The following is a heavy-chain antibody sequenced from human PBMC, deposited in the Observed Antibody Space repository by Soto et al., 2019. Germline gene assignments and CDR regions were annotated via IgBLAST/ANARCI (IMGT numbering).Heavy chain of an antibody. D-gene: IGHD2-2*01. CDR3: ARGGYCSSTSCYAHNWFDP. V-gene: IGHV3-48*01. J-gene: IGHJ5*02. Sequence: PGGSLRLSYGASGFAFSSYSMNWVRQAPGKGLEGVSYISSSSSTIYYADSVKGRFTISRDNAKNSLYLQMNSLRAEDTAVYYCARGGYCSSTSCYAHNWFDPWSQGTLVTAPQ. CDR1: GFAFSSYS. CDR2: ISSSSSTI.